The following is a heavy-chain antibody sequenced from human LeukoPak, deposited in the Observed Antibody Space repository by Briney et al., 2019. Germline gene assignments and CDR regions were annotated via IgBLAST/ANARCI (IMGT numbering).Heavy chain of an antibody. CDR1: GFTFSSYA. CDR3: AKGRYRSSSPNWFDP. CDR2: ISGSGGST. J-gene: IGHJ5*02. Sequence: GGSLRLSCAASGFTFSSYAMSWVRQAPGKGLEWVSAISGSGGSTYYADSVKGRFTISRDNSKNTLYLQMNSLRAEDTAVYYCAKGRYRSSSPNWFDPWGQGTLVTVSS. D-gene: IGHD6-6*01. V-gene: IGHV3-23*01.